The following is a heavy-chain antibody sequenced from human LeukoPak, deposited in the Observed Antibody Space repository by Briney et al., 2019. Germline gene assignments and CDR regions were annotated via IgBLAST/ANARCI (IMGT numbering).Heavy chain of an antibody. V-gene: IGHV4-34*01. CDR3: ASIGSYEYYYYYYYMDV. CDR1: GGSFSGYY. J-gene: IGHJ6*03. Sequence: SETLSLTCAVYGGSFSGYYWSWIRQPPGKGLEWIGSIYYSGSTYYNPSLKSRVTISVDTSKNQFSLKLSSVTAADTAVYYCASIGSYEYYYYYYYMDVWGKGTTVTISS. D-gene: IGHD1-26*01. CDR2: IYYSGST.